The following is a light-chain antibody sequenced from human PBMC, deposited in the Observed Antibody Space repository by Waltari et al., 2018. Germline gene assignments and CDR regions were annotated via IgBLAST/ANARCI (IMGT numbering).Light chain of an antibody. CDR1: QSVLYSSKNKTY. CDR2: WAS. Sequence: DIVMTQSPDSLAVSLGERATINCKSSQSVLYSSKNKTYLAGYQQKPGQPPKLLIYWASTRESGVPDRFSGSGSGTDFTLTISSLQAEDVAVYYCQQYYSAPYAFGQGTKLEIK. V-gene: IGKV4-1*01. CDR3: QQYYSAPYA. J-gene: IGKJ2*01.